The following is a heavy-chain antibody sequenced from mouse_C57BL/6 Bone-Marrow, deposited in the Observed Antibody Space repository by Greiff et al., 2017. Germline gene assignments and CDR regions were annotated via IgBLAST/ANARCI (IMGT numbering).Heavy chain of an antibody. V-gene: IGHV1-69*01. CDR3: ARAAYYSNCDAMDY. J-gene: IGHJ4*01. CDR1: GYTFTSYW. Sequence: QVQLQQPGAELVMPGASVKLSCKASGYTFTSYWMHWVKQRPGQGLEWIGEIDPSDSYTNYNQKFKGKSTLTVDKSSSTAYMQLSSLTSEDSAVYYCARAAYYSNCDAMDYWGQGTSVTVSS. D-gene: IGHD2-5*01. CDR2: IDPSDSYT.